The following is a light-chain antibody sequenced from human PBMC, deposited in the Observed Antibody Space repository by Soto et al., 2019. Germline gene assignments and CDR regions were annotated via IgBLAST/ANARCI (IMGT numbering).Light chain of an antibody. Sequence: QSALTQPASVSGSPGQSITISCSGTSTDVGNSNYVSWYQQHPGKTPKLIIYEVTKRPSGTSTRFSGSKSGYAAYLSISGLHPEDEDDYYCTYSTSTSALVFGTGTKLTVL. V-gene: IGLV2-14*01. J-gene: IGLJ1*01. CDR2: EVT. CDR1: STDVGNSNY. CDR3: TYSTSTSALV.